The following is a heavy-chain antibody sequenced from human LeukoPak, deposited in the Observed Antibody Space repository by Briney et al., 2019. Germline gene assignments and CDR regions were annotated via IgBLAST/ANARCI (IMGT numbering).Heavy chain of an antibody. J-gene: IGHJ6*03. CDR1: GGSISSYY. CDR2: INHSGST. V-gene: IGHV4-34*01. Sequence: PSETLSLTCTVSGGSISSYYWSWIRQPPGKGLEWIGEINHSGSTNYNPSLKSRVTISVDTSKNQFSLKLSSVTAADTAVYYCARGRVRGDGGADYYYYMDVWGKGTTVTVSS. CDR3: ARGRVRGDGGADYYYYMDV. D-gene: IGHD3-10*01.